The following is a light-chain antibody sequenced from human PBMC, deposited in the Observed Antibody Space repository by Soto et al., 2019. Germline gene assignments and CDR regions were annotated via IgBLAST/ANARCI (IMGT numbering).Light chain of an antibody. Sequence: QSALTQPASVSGSPGQSITISCTGTSSDVGSYNLVSWFQQHPGEAPKLIIYEVSDRPSGVSNRFSGSKSGNTASLTISGLQAEDGADYYCSSYTSSSTHVVFGGGTKLTVL. CDR2: EVS. CDR3: SSYTSSSTHVV. J-gene: IGLJ2*01. CDR1: SSDVGSYNL. V-gene: IGLV2-14*02.